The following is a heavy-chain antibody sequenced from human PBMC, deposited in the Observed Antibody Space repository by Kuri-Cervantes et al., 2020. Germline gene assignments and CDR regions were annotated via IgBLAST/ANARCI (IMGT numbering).Heavy chain of an antibody. CDR1: GFTFSSYS. CDR2: ISSSSSTI. CDR3: ARVYGDYGGGFDN. J-gene: IGHJ4*02. D-gene: IGHD4-17*01. Sequence: GGSLRLSCAASGFTFSSYSMNWVRQAPGKGLEWVSYISSSSSTIYYADSVKGRFTISRDNPKNTLFLQINSLRPEDTAVYYCARVYGDYGGGFDNWGQGSVVTVSS. V-gene: IGHV3-48*01.